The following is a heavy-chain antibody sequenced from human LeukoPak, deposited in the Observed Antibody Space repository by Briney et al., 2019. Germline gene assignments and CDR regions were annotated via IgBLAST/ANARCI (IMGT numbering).Heavy chain of an antibody. Sequence: SVTVSCKASGCTFSSYAFSWLRQAPGQGLEWMGGIIPIFGTANYPQKFQGRITITADESTSTAYMELSSLRSEDTAVYYCARGGLRYCSSTSCYADAFDIWGQGTMVTVSS. CDR1: GCTFSSYA. V-gene: IGHV1-69*13. J-gene: IGHJ3*02. CDR3: ARGGLRYCSSTSCYADAFDI. CDR2: IIPIFGTA. D-gene: IGHD2-2*01.